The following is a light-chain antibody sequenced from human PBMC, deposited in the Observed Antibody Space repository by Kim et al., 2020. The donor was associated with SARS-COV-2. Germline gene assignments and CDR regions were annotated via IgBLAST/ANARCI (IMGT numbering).Light chain of an antibody. CDR1: SLRRYY. Sequence: SSALTQDPAVSVALGQTVRITCQGDSLRRYYAAWYQQKPGQAPLLVIYAENSRPSGIPDRFSGSNSGNTASLTITGAQAEDEADYYCNSRDSSGYHFVFGSGTKVTVL. V-gene: IGLV3-19*01. CDR3: NSRDSSGYHFV. CDR2: AEN. J-gene: IGLJ1*01.